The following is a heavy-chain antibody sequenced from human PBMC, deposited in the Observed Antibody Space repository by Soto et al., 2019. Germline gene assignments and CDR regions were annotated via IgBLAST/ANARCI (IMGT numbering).Heavy chain of an antibody. J-gene: IGHJ4*02. CDR1: GFTFINYW. CDR2: INSDTSST. CDR3: ARDPRYSSTLYGLDS. D-gene: IGHD6-13*01. Sequence: EVQLVESGGGLVQPGGSLRLSCAASGFTFINYWMHWVRQAPGKGLVWVSRINSDTSSTTYADSVKGRFTISRDNAKNTLYLQMNSLTAEDTAVYYCARDPRYSSTLYGLDSWGQGTLVTVSS. V-gene: IGHV3-74*01.